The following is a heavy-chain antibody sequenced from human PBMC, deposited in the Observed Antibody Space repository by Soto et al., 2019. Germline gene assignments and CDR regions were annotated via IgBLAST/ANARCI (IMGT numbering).Heavy chain of an antibody. CDR3: ARTLYSYGPRLDY. J-gene: IGHJ4*02. CDR2: IFYSGST. D-gene: IGHD5-18*01. CDR1: GGSISSSSYY. V-gene: IGHV4-39*07. Sequence: SETLCLTWSVAGGSISSSSYYCGLIRQPPGKGLEWIGSIFYSGSTYYNPSLKSRVTISVDTSKNQFSLKLSSVTAADTAVYYCARTLYSYGPRLDYWGQGTLVTVSS.